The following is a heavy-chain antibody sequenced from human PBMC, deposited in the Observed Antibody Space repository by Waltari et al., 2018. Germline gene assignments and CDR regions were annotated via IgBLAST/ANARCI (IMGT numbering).Heavy chain of an antibody. CDR2: IYYSGST. Sequence: QLQLQESGPGLVKPSETLSLTCTVSGGSISSSSYYWGWIRQPPGKGLEWIGSIYYSGSTYYNPALKSRVTISVDTSKNQFSRKLSSVTAADTAVYYCARHPAMTIMLWYFDLWGRGTLVTVSS. CDR3: ARHPAMTIMLWYFDL. J-gene: IGHJ2*01. CDR1: GGSISSSSYY. V-gene: IGHV4-39*01. D-gene: IGHD2-8*01.